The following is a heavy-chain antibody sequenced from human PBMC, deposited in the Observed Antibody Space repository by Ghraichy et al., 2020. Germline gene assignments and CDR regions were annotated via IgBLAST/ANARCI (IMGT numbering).Heavy chain of an antibody. CDR3: ARAHGPSYYYYYYYMDV. CDR1: GGSISSYY. V-gene: IGHV4-59*01. D-gene: IGHD3/OR15-3a*01. CDR2: IYYSGST. Sequence: SETLSLTCTVSGGSISSYYWSWIRQPPGKGLEWIGYIYYSGSTNYNPSLKSRVTISVDTSKNQFSLKLSSVTAADTAVYYCARAHGPSYYYYYYYMDVWGKGTTVTVSS. J-gene: IGHJ6*03.